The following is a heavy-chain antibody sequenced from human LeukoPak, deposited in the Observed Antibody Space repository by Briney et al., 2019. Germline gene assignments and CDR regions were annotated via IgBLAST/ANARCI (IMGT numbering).Heavy chain of an antibody. CDR1: GFTFSSYS. CDR3: ARATVVVTAILSDAFDI. V-gene: IGHV3-48*04. Sequence: GGSLRLSCAASGFTFSSYSMNWVRQAPGKGLEWVSYISSSSSTIYYADSVKGRFTISRDNAKNSLYLQMNSLRAEDTAVYYCARATVVVTAILSDAFDIWGQGTMVTVSS. J-gene: IGHJ3*02. CDR2: ISSSSSTI. D-gene: IGHD2-21*02.